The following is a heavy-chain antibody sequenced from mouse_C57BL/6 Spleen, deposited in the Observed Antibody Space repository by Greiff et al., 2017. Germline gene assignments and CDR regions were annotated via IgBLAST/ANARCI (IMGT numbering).Heavy chain of an antibody. CDR2: IDPSDSYT. CDR1: GYTFTSYW. J-gene: IGHJ2*01. D-gene: IGHD3-3*01. Sequence: VQLQQPGAELVMPGASVKLSCKASGYTFTSYWMHWVKQRPGQGLEWIGEIDPSDSYTNYNPKFKGKSTLTVDKSSSTAYMQLSSLTSEDSAVYYCARGDHFDDWGQGTTLTVSS. CDR3: ARGDHFDD. V-gene: IGHV1-69*01.